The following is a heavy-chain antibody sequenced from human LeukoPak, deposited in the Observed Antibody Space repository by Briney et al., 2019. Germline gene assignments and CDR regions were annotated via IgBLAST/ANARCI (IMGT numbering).Heavy chain of an antibody. D-gene: IGHD6-19*01. Sequence: SETLSLTCAVYGGSFSGYYWSWIRQPPGKGLEWIGEINHCGSTNYNASLKSRVTISVDTSKNQFSLKLSSVTAADTAVYYCARGLIAVAGTPPYIGSGNWFDPWGQGTLVTVSS. CDR2: INHCGST. CDR1: GGSFSGYY. J-gene: IGHJ5*02. CDR3: ARGLIAVAGTPPYIGSGNWFDP. V-gene: IGHV4-34*01.